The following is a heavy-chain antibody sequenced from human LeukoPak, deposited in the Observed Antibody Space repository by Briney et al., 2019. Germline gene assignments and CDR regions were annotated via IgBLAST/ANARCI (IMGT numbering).Heavy chain of an antibody. CDR3: VRGIEVAGTFSWFDP. CDR1: GFTLSVYW. D-gene: IGHD6-19*01. J-gene: IGHJ5*02. V-gene: IGHV3-74*01. Sequence: AGGSLILSCAASGFTLSVYWMHWVRQAPGKGLVWLSRINKDGSSTTYADSVKGRFTISRDNAKNTLYLQMNSLRAEDTAIYYCVRGIEVAGTFSWFDPWGQGTLVTVSS. CDR2: INKDGSST.